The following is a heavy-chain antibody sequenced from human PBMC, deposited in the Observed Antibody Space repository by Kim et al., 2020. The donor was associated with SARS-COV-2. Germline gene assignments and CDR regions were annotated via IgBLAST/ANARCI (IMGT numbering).Heavy chain of an antibody. Sequence: SETLSLTCTVSGYSISSGYYWGWIRQPPGKGLEWIGSIYHSGSTYYNPSLKSRVTISVDTSKNQFSLKLSSVTAADTAVYYCARHWDSPDAFDIWGQGTMVTVSS. CDR2: IYHSGST. CDR1: GYSISSGYY. V-gene: IGHV4-38-2*02. D-gene: IGHD1-26*01. J-gene: IGHJ3*02. CDR3: ARHWDSPDAFDI.